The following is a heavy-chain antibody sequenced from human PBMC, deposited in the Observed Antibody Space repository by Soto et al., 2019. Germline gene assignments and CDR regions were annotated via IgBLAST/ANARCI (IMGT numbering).Heavy chain of an antibody. D-gene: IGHD3-10*01. Sequence: EVQLVESGGGLIQPGGSLRLSCAASGFTVSSNYMSWVRQAPGKGLEWVSVIYSGGSTYYADSVKGRFTISRDNSKNTLYLQMNSLGAEDTAVYYCARVPVVAGFDAFDIWGQGTMVTVSS. CDR1: GFTVSSNY. CDR3: ARVPVVAGFDAFDI. CDR2: IYSGGST. V-gene: IGHV3-53*01. J-gene: IGHJ3*02.